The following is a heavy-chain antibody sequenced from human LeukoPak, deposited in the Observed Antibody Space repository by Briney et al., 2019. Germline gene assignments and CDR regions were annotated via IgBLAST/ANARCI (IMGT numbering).Heavy chain of an antibody. J-gene: IGHJ4*02. CDR1: GYPFTKWE. CDR2: VHPDNGNT. V-gene: IGHV1-8*01. CDR3: ATDLYRFGELVR. D-gene: IGHD3-10*01. Sequence: ASVKVSCKTSGYPFTKWEINWVRQAAGQGLEWLGWVHPDNGNTYYAQKFQGRVTMTEDTSTDTAYMELSSLRSEDTAVYYCATDLYRFGELVRWGQGTLVTVSS.